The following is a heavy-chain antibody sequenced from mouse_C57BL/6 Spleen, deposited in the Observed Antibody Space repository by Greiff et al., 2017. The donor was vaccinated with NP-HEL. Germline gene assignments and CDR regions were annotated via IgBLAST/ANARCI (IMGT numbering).Heavy chain of an antibody. CDR1: GYTFTSYG. V-gene: IGHV1-81*01. CDR3: ARSGWDCNPYYFDY. J-gene: IGHJ2*01. Sequence: VQLQQSGAELARPGASVKLSCKASGYTFTSYGISWVKQRTGQGLEWIGEIYPRSGNTYYNEKFKGKATLTADKSSSTAYMALRSLTSEDSAVYFCARSGWDCNPYYFDYWGQGTTLTVSS. D-gene: IGHD2-1*01. CDR2: IYPRSGNT.